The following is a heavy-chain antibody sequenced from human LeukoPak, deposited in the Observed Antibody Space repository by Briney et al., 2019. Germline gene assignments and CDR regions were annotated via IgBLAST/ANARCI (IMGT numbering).Heavy chain of an antibody. CDR3: AKGGSSSSPYYFDY. V-gene: IGHV3-9*03. CDR1: GFTFDDYA. J-gene: IGHJ4*02. D-gene: IGHD6-6*01. Sequence: GRSLRPSCAASGFTFDDYAMHWVRQTPGKGLEWVSGISWNSGGIHYADSVKGRFTISRDNAKNSLYLQMNSLKTEDMALYYCAKGGSSSSPYYFDYWGQGTLVTVSS. CDR2: ISWNSGGI.